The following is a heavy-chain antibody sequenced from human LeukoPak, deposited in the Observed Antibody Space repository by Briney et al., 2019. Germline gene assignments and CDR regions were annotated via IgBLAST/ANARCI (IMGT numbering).Heavy chain of an antibody. Sequence: GGSLRLSCAASGFTFSGSAMHWVRQASGKGLEWVGRIRSKANSYATAYAASVKGRFTISRDDSRNTAYLQMNSLKTEDTAVYYCTSQGYSYGFYWGQGTLVTVSS. CDR3: TSQGYSYGFY. D-gene: IGHD5-18*01. CDR1: GFTFSGSA. V-gene: IGHV3-73*01. J-gene: IGHJ4*02. CDR2: IRSKANSYAT.